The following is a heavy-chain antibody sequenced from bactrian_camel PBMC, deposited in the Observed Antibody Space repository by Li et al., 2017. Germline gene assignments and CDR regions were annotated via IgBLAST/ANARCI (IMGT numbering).Heavy chain of an antibody. CDR1: GFTFSNYY. Sequence: HVQLVESGGDLVQPGGSLRLSCVASGFTFSNYYIHWVRQAPGKGLEWVSAINSGGGTTYYADSVKGRFTISRDNAKNTLSLELNNVKTDDTAMYYCAKDGSGGDHYIVGREYNYWGQGTQVTVS. CDR2: INSGGGTT. J-gene: IGHJ4*01. V-gene: IGHV3S1*01. CDR3: AKDGSGGDHYIVGREYNY. D-gene: IGHD2*01.